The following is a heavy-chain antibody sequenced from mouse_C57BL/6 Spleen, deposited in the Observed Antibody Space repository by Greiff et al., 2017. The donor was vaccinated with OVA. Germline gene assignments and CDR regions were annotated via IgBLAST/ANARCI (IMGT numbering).Heavy chain of an antibody. CDR1: GYTFTDYY. V-gene: IGHV1-76*01. J-gene: IGHJ4*01. D-gene: IGHD2-3*01. CDR2: IYPGSGNT. Sequence: QVQLQQSGAELVRPGASVKLSCKASGYTFTDYYINWVKQRPGQGLEWIARIYPGSGNTYYNEKFKGKATLTAEKSSSTAYMQLSSLTSEDSAVYFCARWLLGGNYAMDYWGQGTSVTVSS. CDR3: ARWLLGGNYAMDY.